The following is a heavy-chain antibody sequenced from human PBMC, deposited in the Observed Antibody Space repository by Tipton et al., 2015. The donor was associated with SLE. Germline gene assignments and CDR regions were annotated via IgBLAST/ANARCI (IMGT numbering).Heavy chain of an antibody. D-gene: IGHD3-3*01. Sequence: TLSLTCAVYGGSFSGYYWSWIRQPPGKGLEWIGEINHSGSTNYNPSLKSRVTISIDTSKNQFSLTLSSVTAADTSVYYCARGKDYDFWSGYYRRDASDIWGQGTIVTVSS. CDR2: INHSGST. J-gene: IGHJ3*02. CDR1: GGSFSGYY. V-gene: IGHV4-34*01. CDR3: ARGKDYDFWSGYYRRDASDI.